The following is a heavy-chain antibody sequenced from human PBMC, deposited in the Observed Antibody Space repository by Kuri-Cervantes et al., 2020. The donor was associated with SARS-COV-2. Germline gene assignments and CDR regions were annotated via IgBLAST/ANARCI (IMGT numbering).Heavy chain of an antibody. CDR2: ISSNGGST. CDR3: ARDNPQVVVPAASYFQH. D-gene: IGHD2-2*01. CDR1: GFTFSSYA. V-gene: IGHV3-64*01. Sequence: GESLKISCAACGFTFSSYAMHWVRQAPGKGLEYVSAISSNGGSTYYANSVKGRFTISRDNSKNTLYLQMGSLRAEDMAVYYCARDNPQVVVPAASYFQHWGQGTLVTVSS. J-gene: IGHJ1*01.